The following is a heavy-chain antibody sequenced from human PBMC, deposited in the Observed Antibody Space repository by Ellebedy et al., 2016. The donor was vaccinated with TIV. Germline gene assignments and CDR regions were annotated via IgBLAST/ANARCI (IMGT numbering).Heavy chain of an antibody. Sequence: DSVKGRFTFSRDNAKNSLYLQMNSLRAEDTAVYYCAGDLKGYYYGMDVWGQGTTVTVSS. CDR3: AGDLKGYYYGMDV. V-gene: IGHV3-7*01. J-gene: IGHJ6*02.